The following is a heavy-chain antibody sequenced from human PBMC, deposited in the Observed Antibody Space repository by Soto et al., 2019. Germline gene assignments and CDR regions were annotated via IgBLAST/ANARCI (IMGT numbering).Heavy chain of an antibody. J-gene: IGHJ6*03. CDR3: ARSFLDYYYYMGV. CDR2: IYYSGST. V-gene: IGHV4-31*03. Sequence: SETLSLTCTVSGGSISSGGYYWSWIRQHPGKGLEWIGYIYYSGSTYYNPSLKSRVTISVDTSKNQFSLKLSSVTAADTAVYYCARSFLDYYYYMGVWGKGTTVTVSS. CDR1: GGSISSGGYY.